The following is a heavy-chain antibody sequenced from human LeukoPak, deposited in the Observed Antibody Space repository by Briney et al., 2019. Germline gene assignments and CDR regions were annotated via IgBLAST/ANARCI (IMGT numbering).Heavy chain of an antibody. CDR3: ARVAAYSSSWYYFDY. D-gene: IGHD6-13*01. CDR1: GYTFTGYY. CDR2: INPNSGGT. Sequence: ASVKVSCKASGYTFTGYYMHWVRQAPGQGLEWMGWINPNSGGTNYAQKFQGRVTMTRDTSISTAYMELSRLRSDDTAVYYCARVAAYSSSWYYFDYWGQGPLVTVSS. J-gene: IGHJ4*02. V-gene: IGHV1-2*02.